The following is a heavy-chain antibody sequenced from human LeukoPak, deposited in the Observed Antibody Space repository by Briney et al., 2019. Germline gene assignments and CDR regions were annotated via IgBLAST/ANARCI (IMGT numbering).Heavy chain of an antibody. Sequence: GGSLRLSCAASGFTFSNAWMSWVRQAPGKGLEWVGRIKSKTDGGTTDYAAPVKGRFTISRDDSKNTLYLQMNSLKTEDTAVYYCTTGFTYYYGSGSYYNRAYYYGMDVWGQGTTVTVSS. CDR1: GFTFSNAW. J-gene: IGHJ6*02. CDR2: IKSKTDGGTT. D-gene: IGHD3-10*01. CDR3: TTGFTYYYGSGSYYNRAYYYGMDV. V-gene: IGHV3-15*01.